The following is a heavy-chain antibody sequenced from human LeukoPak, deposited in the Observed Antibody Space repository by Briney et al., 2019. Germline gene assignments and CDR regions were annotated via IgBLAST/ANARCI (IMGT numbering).Heavy chain of an antibody. D-gene: IGHD4-17*01. V-gene: IGHV1-2*02. CDR3: ARVHDYGDPNWFNP. CDR1: GYTFTGYY. J-gene: IGHJ5*02. Sequence: ASVKVSCKASGYTFTGYYMHWVRQAPGQGLEWMGWINPNSGGTNYAQKFQGRVTMTRDTSISTAYMELSRLRSDDTAVYYCARVHDYGDPNWFNPWGQGTLVTVSS. CDR2: INPNSGGT.